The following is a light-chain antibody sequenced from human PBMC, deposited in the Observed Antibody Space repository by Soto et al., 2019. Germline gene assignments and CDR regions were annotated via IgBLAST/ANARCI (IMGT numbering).Light chain of an antibody. V-gene: IGKV1-33*01. Sequence: DIQMTQSPSSLSASVGARVSITCQASEDIRTSLSGFQHKPGRAPKLLIYGASYLETGVPSRFRGSGSGTDFTLTISSLQPEDTATYYCQHYDNLPPFTFGPGTMVDIK. CDR1: EDIRTS. J-gene: IGKJ3*01. CDR3: QHYDNLPPFT. CDR2: GAS.